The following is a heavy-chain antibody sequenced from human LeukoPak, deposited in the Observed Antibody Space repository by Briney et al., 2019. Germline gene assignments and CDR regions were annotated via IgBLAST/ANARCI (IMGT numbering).Heavy chain of an antibody. J-gene: IGHJ5*02. CDR1: GGSISSGGYS. CDR2: IYHSGST. CDR3: ARGNLGTVRSSPDWFDP. D-gene: IGHD3-10*01. V-gene: IGHV4-30-2*01. Sequence: PSETLSLTCAVSGGSISSGGYSWSWIRQPPGKGLEWIGYIYHSGSTYYNPSLKSRVTISVDRSKNQFSLKLSSVTAADTAVYYCARGNLGTVRSSPDWFDPWGQGTLVTVSS.